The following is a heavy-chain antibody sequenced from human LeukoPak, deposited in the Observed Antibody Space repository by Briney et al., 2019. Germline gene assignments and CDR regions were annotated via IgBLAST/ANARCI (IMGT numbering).Heavy chain of an antibody. Sequence: SETLSLTCTVSGGSISSGGYYWSWIRQHPGKGLEWIGYIYYSGSTYYNPSLKSRVTISVDTSKNQFSLKLSSVTAADTAVYYCARISPRIPLYGMDVWGQGTTVTVSS. D-gene: IGHD3-3*02. V-gene: IGHV4-39*01. J-gene: IGHJ6*02. CDR3: ARISPRIPLYGMDV. CDR1: GGSISSGGYY. CDR2: IYYSGST.